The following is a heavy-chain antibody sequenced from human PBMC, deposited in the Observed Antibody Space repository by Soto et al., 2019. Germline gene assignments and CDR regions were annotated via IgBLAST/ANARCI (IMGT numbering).Heavy chain of an antibody. CDR2: INAGKGNT. D-gene: IGHD6-19*01. CDR3: ARDKESSCWPNWFDP. CDR1: GSHLPSSG. Sequence: ASVKVACKASGSHLPSSGIDWVRQAPGQRLEWMGWINAGKGNTKYSQKFQGRVTITRDTSASTAYVELISLSTEDTAVYYCARDKESSCWPNWFDPWGQGTLVTVSS. J-gene: IGHJ5*02. V-gene: IGHV1-3*01.